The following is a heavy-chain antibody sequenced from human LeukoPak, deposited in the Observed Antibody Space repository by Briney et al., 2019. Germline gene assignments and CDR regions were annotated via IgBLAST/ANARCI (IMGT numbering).Heavy chain of an antibody. Sequence: SVKVSCKASGGTFSSYAISWVRQAPGQGLECMGGIIPIFGTANYAQKFQGSVTITADESTSTAYMELSSLRSEDTAVYYCARAPPGIAVAGEPMGYFDYWGQGTLVTVSS. CDR1: GGTFSSYA. J-gene: IGHJ4*02. V-gene: IGHV1-69*13. D-gene: IGHD6-19*01. CDR2: IIPIFGTA. CDR3: ARAPPGIAVAGEPMGYFDY.